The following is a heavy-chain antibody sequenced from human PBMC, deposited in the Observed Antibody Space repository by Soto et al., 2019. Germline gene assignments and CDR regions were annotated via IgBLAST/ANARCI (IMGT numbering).Heavy chain of an antibody. V-gene: IGHV3-23*01. CDR2: ISGSGGST. D-gene: IGHD4-17*01. CDR1: GFTFSNYA. Sequence: EVQLLESGGGLVQPGGSLRLSCAASGFTFSNYAMSWVRQAPGKGLERVSVISGSGGSTYNADSVKGRFTISRDNSNNTLYLQMNSLRAEDTAVYYCAKDPDGDYLLGYFTFGGQGTLVTVSS. CDR3: AKDPDGDYLLGYFTF. J-gene: IGHJ4*02.